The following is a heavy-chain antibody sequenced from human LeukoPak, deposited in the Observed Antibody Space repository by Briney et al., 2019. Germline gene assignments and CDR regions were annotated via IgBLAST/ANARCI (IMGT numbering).Heavy chain of an antibody. CDR1: GGSISSGGYY. CDR3: ARHPGQKNWFDP. CDR2: IYHSGST. V-gene: IGHV4-30-2*01. J-gene: IGHJ5*02. D-gene: IGHD3-10*01. Sequence: SQTLSLTCTVSGGSISSGGYYWSWIRQPPGEGLEWIGYIYHSGSTYYNPSLKSRVTISVDRSKNQFSLKLSSVTAADTAVYYCARHPGQKNWFDPWGQGTLVTVSS.